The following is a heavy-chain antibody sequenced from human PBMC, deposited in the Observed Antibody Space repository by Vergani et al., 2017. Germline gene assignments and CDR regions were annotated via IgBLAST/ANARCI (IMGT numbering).Heavy chain of an antibody. J-gene: IGHJ6*03. CDR2: IFYSGTT. Sequence: QVQLRESGPGVVKPSQTLSLTCAVSGGSISSGDHCWTWIRQRPGKGLEWIGYIFYSGTTYDNPSLRSRLTISVDTSQNQFSLKLRSVTAADTAVYYCARVDTQVPATSHFYYMDVWGKGTTVVVSS. D-gene: IGHD6-25*01. CDR1: GGSISSGDHC. CDR3: ARVDTQVPATSHFYYMDV. V-gene: IGHV4-31*11.